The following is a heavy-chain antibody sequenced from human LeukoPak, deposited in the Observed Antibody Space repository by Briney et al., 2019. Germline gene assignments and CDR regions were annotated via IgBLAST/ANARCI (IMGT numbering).Heavy chain of an antibody. CDR2: ISGSGGST. CDR1: GFTFSSYA. J-gene: IGHJ6*02. CDR3: AKESYYDFWSGPKRYGMDV. D-gene: IGHD3-3*01. Sequence: PGGSLRLSCAASGFTFSSYAMSWVRQAPGKGLEWVSAISGSGGSTYYADSVKGRFTISRDNSKNTLYLQMNSLRAEDTAVYYCAKESYYDFWSGPKRYGMDVWGQGTTVTVSS. V-gene: IGHV3-23*01.